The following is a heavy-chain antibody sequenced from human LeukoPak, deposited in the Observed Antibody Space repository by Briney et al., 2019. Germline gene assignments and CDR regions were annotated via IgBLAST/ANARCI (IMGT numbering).Heavy chain of an antibody. V-gene: IGHV3-33*08. J-gene: IGHJ4*02. CDR3: ARRSSGTSGLDY. Sequence: GGSLRLSCAASGFTFSSYWMSWVRRAPGKGLEWVAVIWTDGSKKSYADSVKGRFTFTRDNSKNMLYLQMDSLRADDTAVYYCARRSSGTSGLDYWGQGILVTVSS. D-gene: IGHD1-26*01. CDR1: GFTFSSYW. CDR2: IWTDGSKK.